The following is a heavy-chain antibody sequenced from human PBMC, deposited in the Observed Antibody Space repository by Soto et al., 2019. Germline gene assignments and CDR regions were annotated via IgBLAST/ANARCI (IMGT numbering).Heavy chain of an antibody. V-gene: IGHV1-18*01. J-gene: IGHJ3*02. CDR1: GYTFTSYG. CDR3: ARCGSGYCDAFDI. D-gene: IGHD3-22*01. Sequence: GASVKVSCKSSGYTFTSYGISCVQQAPGQGLEWMGWISAYNGNTNYAQKLQGRVTMTTDTSTSTAYMELRSLRSDDTAVYYCARCGSGYCDAFDIWGQGTMVTVSS. CDR2: ISAYNGNT.